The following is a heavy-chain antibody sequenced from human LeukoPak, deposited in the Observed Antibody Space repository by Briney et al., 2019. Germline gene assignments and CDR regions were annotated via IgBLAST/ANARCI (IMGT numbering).Heavy chain of an antibody. CDR2: IDYSGST. CDR3: ARLSGYDLDY. J-gene: IGHJ4*02. V-gene: IGHV4-31*03. D-gene: IGHD5-12*01. CDR1: GGSISSAGYY. Sequence: SETLSLTCTVSGGSISSAGYYWSWIRQHPGKGLECIGYIDYSGSTYYNPSLKSRVTISASVDTSKNQFSLKLSSVTAADTAVYYCARLSGYDLDYWGRGTLVTVSS.